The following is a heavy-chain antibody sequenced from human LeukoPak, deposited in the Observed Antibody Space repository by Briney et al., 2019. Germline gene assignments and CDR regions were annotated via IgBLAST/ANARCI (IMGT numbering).Heavy chain of an antibody. Sequence: GGSLRLSCAASGFTFSSYSMNWVRQAPGKGLEWVSYISSSSTIYYADSVKGRFTISRDNAKNSLYLQMNSLRAEDTAVYYCASPYGGGRGFDYWGQGTLVTVSS. CDR3: ASPYGGGRGFDY. V-gene: IGHV3-48*04. J-gene: IGHJ4*02. D-gene: IGHD3-10*01. CDR1: GFTFSSYS. CDR2: ISSSSTI.